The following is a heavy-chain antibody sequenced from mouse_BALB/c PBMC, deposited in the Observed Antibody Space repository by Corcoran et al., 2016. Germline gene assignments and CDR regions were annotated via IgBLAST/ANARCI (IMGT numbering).Heavy chain of an antibody. Sequence: EVQLQQSGPELVKPGASMKISCKASGYSFTGYTMNWVKQSHGNNLEWIGLINPYNGGTSYNQKFKGKATLTVDKSSSTAYMELLSLTSEDSAVYYCARGSYFDVWGAGTTVTVSS. V-gene: IGHV1-18*01. CDR1: GYSFTGYT. CDR2: INPYNGGT. J-gene: IGHJ1*01. CDR3: ARGSYFDV.